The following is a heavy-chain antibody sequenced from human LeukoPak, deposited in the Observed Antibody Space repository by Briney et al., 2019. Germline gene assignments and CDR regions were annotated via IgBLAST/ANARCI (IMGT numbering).Heavy chain of an antibody. CDR3: ARGDEDSVYRPSGY. J-gene: IGHJ4*02. D-gene: IGHD1-26*01. CDR2: IKGDESDK. Sequence: GGSLRLSCVGSGFTFSNYWMNWVRQAPGKGLEWVASIKGDESDKKFVDSVKGRFTISRDNPQNSLYLQINFLRAEDTAVYYCARGDEDSVYRPSGYWGQGILVTVSS. V-gene: IGHV3-7*01. CDR1: GFTFSNYW.